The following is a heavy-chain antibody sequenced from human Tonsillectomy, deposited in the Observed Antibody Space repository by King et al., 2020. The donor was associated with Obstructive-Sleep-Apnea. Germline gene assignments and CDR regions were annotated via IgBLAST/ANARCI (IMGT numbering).Heavy chain of an antibody. CDR3: ARGGTLEYYYYYGMDV. V-gene: IGHV1-69*01. CDR2: IIPIFGTA. D-gene: IGHD3-16*01. J-gene: IGHJ6*02. CDR1: GGTFSSYS. Sequence: VQLVESGAEVKKPGSSVKVSCKASGGTFSSYSISWVRQAPGQGLEWMGGIIPIFGTANHAQKFQGRVTITADESTSTAYMGLSSLRSEDTAVYYCARGGTLEYYYYYGMDVWGQGTTVTVSS.